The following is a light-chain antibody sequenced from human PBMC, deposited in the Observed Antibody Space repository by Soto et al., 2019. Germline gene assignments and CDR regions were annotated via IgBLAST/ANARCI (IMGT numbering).Light chain of an antibody. V-gene: IGLV2-14*01. Sequence: QSALTQPASVSGSPGQSITISCTGTRSDVGNYIFVSWDRQHPGKAPKLMMYDINNRPSGVSNRFSGSKSGHPASLTISGLTAEEEAHSYCVSYTTSASYVFGPGTKLTVL. CDR3: VSYTTSASYV. CDR1: RSDVGNYIF. CDR2: DIN. J-gene: IGLJ1*01.